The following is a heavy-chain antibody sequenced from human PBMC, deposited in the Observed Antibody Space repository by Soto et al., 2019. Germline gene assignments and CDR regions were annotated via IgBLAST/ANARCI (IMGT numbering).Heavy chain of an antibody. J-gene: IGHJ4*02. V-gene: IGHV1-18*01. Sequence: ASVKVSCKASGYTFTSYGISWVRQAPGQGLEWMGWISAYNGNTNYAQKLQGRVTMTTDTSTSTAYMELRSLRSDDTAVYYCARAKWNSRAVAGKGGDYWGQGTLVTVSS. D-gene: IGHD6-19*01. CDR2: ISAYNGNT. CDR1: GYTFTSYG. CDR3: ARAKWNSRAVAGKGGDY.